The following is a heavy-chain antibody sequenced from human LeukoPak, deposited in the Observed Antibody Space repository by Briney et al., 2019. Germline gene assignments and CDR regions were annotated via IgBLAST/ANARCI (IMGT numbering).Heavy chain of an antibody. V-gene: IGHV1-46*03. Sequence: GASVKVSCKASGYTFTSYYMHWVRQAPGQGLEWMGIINPSGGSTSYAQKFQGRVTMTRDTSTSTVYMELSSLRSEDTAVYYCARGPPWELLNSRAFDIWGQGTMVTVSS. CDR3: ARGPPWELLNSRAFDI. J-gene: IGHJ3*02. CDR2: INPSGGST. D-gene: IGHD1-26*01. CDR1: GYTFTSYY.